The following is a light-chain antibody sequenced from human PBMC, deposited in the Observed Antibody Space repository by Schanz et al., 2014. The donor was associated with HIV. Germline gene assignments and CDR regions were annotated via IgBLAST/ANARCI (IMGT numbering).Light chain of an antibody. J-gene: IGLJ3*02. CDR1: NGAITSGHY. CDR3: LLSYSGVWV. V-gene: IGLV7-46*01. CDR2: DTS. Sequence: QAVVTQEPSLTVSPGGTVTLTCGSSNGAITSGHYPYWFQQKPGQAPRTLIFDTSRRHSWTPARFSGSLLGGKAALTLSGAQPEDEADYYCLLSYSGVWVFGGGTKLTVL.